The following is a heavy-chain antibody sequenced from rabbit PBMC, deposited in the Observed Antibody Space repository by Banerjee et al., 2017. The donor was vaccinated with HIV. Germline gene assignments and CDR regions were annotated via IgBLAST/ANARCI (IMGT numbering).Heavy chain of an antibody. Sequence: QSLEESGGDLVKPGASLTLTCTASGFSFSSNYYMCWVRQAPGKGLEWIACIYDGSSGSTYYASWAKGRFTISKTSSTTVTLQMTSLTGADTATYFCARDPYYTYGATGLNLWGQGTLVTVS. CDR1: GFSFSSNYY. D-gene: IGHD6-1*01. CDR3: ARDPYYTYGATGLNL. CDR2: IYDGSSGST. V-gene: IGHV1S40*01. J-gene: IGHJ4*01.